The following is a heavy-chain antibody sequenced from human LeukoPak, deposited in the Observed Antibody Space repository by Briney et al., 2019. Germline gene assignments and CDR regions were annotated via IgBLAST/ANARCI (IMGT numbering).Heavy chain of an antibody. Sequence: GGSLRLSCAASGFTVSTNDMSWVRHAPGEGLDCVSAIYSGDTTYYADSVKGRFTISRDNSKNTLYLQMNSLRPEDTALYYCARHRIPEDDGFSAPLSSVFPAPLSNWGQGTLVTVS. CDR1: GFTVSTND. V-gene: IGHV3-53*01. D-gene: IGHD1-14*01. CDR3: ARHRIPEDDGFSAPLSSVFPAPLSN. CDR2: IYSGDTT. J-gene: IGHJ4*02.